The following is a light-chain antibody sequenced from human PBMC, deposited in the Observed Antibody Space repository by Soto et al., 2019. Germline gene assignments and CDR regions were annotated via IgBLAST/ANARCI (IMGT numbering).Light chain of an antibody. CDR1: QDISTY. CDR2: DAY. Sequence: DIQMTQPPSSLYASVGERVTITCQASQDISTYLNWYQQRPGKANKILIYDAYNLQTGVKSRFSGSESGTDFTLTIRSMQPEDIATYYCKKYDNLQINFGNGQRLALK. J-gene: IGKJ5*01. CDR3: KKYDNLQIN. V-gene: IGKV1-33*01.